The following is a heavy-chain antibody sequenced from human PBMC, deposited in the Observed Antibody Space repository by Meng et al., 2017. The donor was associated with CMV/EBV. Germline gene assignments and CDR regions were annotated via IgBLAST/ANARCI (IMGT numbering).Heavy chain of an antibody. CDR3: VRGGKYCSTVNCPRWFDS. CDR1: GFTFSNYA. Sequence: GESLKISCAASGFTFSNYAMHWVRQAPGKGLEWVAVVSYGGSETDYKDSVKGRVTISRDNSKSTLYLQMDSLTVDDTAMYYCVRGGKYCSTVNCPRWFDSWGQGTLSPSPQ. V-gene: IGHV3-30*04. D-gene: IGHD2-8*01. J-gene: IGHJ5*01. CDR2: VSYGGSET.